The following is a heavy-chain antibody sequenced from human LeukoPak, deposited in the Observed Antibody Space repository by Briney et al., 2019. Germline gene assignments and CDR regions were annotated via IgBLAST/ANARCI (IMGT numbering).Heavy chain of an antibody. J-gene: IGHJ6*03. Sequence: PGGSLRLSCAASGFNFDDYGMTWVRQAPGKGLEWVSGINWNGDNTGYVDSVKGRFTVSRDNAKNSLYLQMNSLRAEDTALYYCARLGGRYYYYMDVWGKGTTVTVSS. V-gene: IGHV3-20*04. D-gene: IGHD4-23*01. CDR1: GFNFDDYG. CDR2: INWNGDNT. CDR3: ARLGGRYYYYMDV.